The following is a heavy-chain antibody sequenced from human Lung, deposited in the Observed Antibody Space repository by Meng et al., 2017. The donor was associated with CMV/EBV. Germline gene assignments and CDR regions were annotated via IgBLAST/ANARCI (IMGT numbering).Heavy chain of an antibody. CDR1: GFTFANYP. D-gene: IGHD5-24*01. CDR2: ISYDGTTK. V-gene: IGHV3-30-3*01. CDR3: VREPRWLQLCFHFDS. Sequence: SCAASGFTFANYPMHWVRQDPGKGLEWVALISYDGTTKYYADSVRGRFTISRDTSKSTLYLQMNSLRVEDTAVYYCVREPRWLQLCFHFDSWCQGTLVTVSS. J-gene: IGHJ4*02.